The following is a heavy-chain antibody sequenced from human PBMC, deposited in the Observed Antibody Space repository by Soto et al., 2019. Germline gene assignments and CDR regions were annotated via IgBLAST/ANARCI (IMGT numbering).Heavy chain of an antibody. CDR2: IFYSGST. CDR1: VRSVSRGIYD. J-gene: IGHJ1*01. D-gene: IGHD3-22*01. V-gene: IGHV4-61*01. Sequence: AETLSLTFTVSVRSVSRGIYDWSWLRPPPGKGLEWIGYIFYSGSTNYNPSLKSRVTISVDTSKKQFSLRLTSVTAADTAVYYWARGNSYDSGGYSPHYFQHWGQGNQVT. CDR3: ARGNSYDSGGYSPHYFQH.